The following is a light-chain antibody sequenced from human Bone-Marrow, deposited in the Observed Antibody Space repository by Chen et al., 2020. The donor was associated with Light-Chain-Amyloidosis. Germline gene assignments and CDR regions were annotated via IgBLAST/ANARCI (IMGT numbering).Light chain of an antibody. CDR1: SSDVGGDNH. CDR2: EVT. V-gene: IGLV2-14*01. J-gene: IGLJ1*01. CDR3: SSYTIANTLV. Sequence: QSALTQPASVSGSPGPSINISCTGTSSDVGGDNHVSWYQQHPDKAPKLIIYEVTNRPSWVPDRFSGSKSDNTASLTISGLQTEDEADYFCSSYTIANTLVFGSGTRVTVL.